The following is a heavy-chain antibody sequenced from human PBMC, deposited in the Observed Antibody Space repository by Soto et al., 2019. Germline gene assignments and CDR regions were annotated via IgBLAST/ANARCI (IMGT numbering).Heavy chain of an antibody. CDR2: IYPGDSDT. J-gene: IGHJ6*02. V-gene: IGHV5-51*01. Sequence: GESLKISCXGSGYSFTSYWIGWVRQMPGKGLEWMGIIYPGDSDTRYSPSFQGQVTISADKSISTAYLQWSSLKASDTAMYYCARAVLYTYYYYGMDVWGQGTTVTVSS. D-gene: IGHD2-2*02. CDR1: GYSFTSYW. CDR3: ARAVLYTYYYYGMDV.